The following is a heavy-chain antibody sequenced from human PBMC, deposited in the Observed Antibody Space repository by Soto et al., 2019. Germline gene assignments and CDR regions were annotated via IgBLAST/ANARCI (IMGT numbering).Heavy chain of an antibody. CDR1: GFPFSSYE. CDR2: ISSSSNNI. J-gene: IGHJ4*02. D-gene: IGHD3-3*02. CDR3: ARSPFLECN. V-gene: IGHV3-48*03. Sequence: GSLRLSCAASGFPFSSYEMNWVRQPPGKGLEWVSYISSSSNNIYYADSVKGRFTISRDNAKNSVFLQMNSLRVEDTAIYYCARSPFLECNWAQGTLVTVSS.